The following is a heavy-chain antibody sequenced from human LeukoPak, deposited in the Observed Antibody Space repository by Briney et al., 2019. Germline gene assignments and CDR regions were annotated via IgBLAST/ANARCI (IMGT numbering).Heavy chain of an antibody. D-gene: IGHD1-26*01. CDR1: GGSISSYY. J-gene: IGHJ3*01. CDR3: ARDLVGADAFDF. Sequence: SETLSLTCTVPGGSISSYYWSWIRQPPGKGLEWIGYIYYSGSTNYNPSLKSRVTISVDTSKNQLSLKLSSVTAADTAVYYWARDLVGADAFDFWGQGTMVTVSS. CDR2: IYYSGST. V-gene: IGHV4-59*01.